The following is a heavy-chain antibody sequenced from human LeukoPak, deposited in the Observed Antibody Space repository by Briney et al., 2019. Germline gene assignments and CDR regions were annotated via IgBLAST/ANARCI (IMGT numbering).Heavy chain of an antibody. CDR3: ARLIAAAGYFDY. J-gene: IGHJ4*02. Sequence: GGSLRLSCAASGFTFDDYAMHWVRQAPGKGLEWVSGISWNSGSIGYADSAKGRFTISRDNAKNSLYLQMNSLRAEDMALYYCARLIAAAGYFDYWGQGTLVTVSS. V-gene: IGHV3-9*03. D-gene: IGHD6-13*01. CDR1: GFTFDDYA. CDR2: ISWNSGSI.